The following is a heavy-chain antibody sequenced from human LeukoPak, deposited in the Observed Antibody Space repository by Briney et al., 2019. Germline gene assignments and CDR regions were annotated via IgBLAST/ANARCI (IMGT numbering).Heavy chain of an antibody. Sequence: SETLSLTCAVYGGSFSGYYWSWIRQPPGKGLEWIGEINHSGSTNYNPSLKSRLTISVDTSKNQFSLKLSSVTAADTAVYYCASLRTGDFDYWGQGALVTVSS. J-gene: IGHJ4*02. CDR2: INHSGST. CDR1: GGSFSGYY. CDR3: ASLRTGDFDY. D-gene: IGHD3-10*01. V-gene: IGHV4-34*01.